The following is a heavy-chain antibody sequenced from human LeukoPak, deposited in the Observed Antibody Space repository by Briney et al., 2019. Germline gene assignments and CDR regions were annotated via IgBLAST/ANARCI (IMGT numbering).Heavy chain of an antibody. J-gene: IGHJ4*02. CDR1: GYTFTGYY. CDR2: INPNSGGT. V-gene: IGHV1-2*02. Sequence: ASVKDSCKASGYTFTGYYMHWVRQAPGQGLEWMGWINPNSGGTNYAQKFQGRVTMTRDTSISTAYMELSRLRSDDTAVHYCARDVCSSTSCYLFGNWGQGTLVAVSS. D-gene: IGHD2-2*01. CDR3: ARDVCSSTSCYLFGN.